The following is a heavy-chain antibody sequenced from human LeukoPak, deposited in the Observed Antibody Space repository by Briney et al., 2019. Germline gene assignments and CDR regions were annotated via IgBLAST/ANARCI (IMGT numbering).Heavy chain of an antibody. V-gene: IGHV4-31*03. J-gene: IGHJ4*02. CDR2: IYYSGST. CDR3: AREVGSRAYYFDY. D-gene: IGHD6-13*01. Sequence: TASETLSLTCTVSGGSISSGGYYWSWIRQHPGKGLEWIGYIYYSGSTYYNPSLKSRVTISVDTSKNQFSLKLSSVTAADTAVYYCAREVGSRAYYFDYWGQGTLVTVSS. CDR1: GGSISSGGYY.